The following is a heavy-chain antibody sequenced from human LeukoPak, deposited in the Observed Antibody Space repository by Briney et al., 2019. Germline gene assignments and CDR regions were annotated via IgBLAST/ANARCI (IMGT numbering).Heavy chain of an antibody. CDR1: GFTFSSSG. J-gene: IGHJ4*02. Sequence: GGSLRLSCAASGFTFSSSGMHWVRQAPGKGLEWVAVISYDGSNKYYADSVKGRFTISRDNSKNTLYLQMNSLRAEDTAVYYCAKERRGVRTDYWGQGTLVTVSS. CDR2: ISYDGSNK. V-gene: IGHV3-30*18. CDR3: AKERRGVRTDY.